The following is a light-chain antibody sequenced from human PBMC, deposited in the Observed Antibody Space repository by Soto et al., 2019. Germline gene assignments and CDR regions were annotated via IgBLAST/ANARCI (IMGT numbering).Light chain of an antibody. CDR3: MQALQTPFA. CDR2: LGS. CDR1: QSLLHNNGNNY. J-gene: IGKJ4*01. V-gene: IGKV2-28*01. Sequence: DIVMTQSPVSLPVTPGEPASISCRSSQSLLHNNGNNYLDWYLQKPGQSPQLLIYLGSNRASGVPDRFSGSGSGTDFTLRISSVEAEDVGVYFCMQALQTPFAFGGGTKVEIK.